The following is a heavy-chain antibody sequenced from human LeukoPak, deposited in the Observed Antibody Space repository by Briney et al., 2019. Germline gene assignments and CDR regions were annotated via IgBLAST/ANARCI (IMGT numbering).Heavy chain of an antibody. CDR2: IYYSGST. J-gene: IGHJ4*02. V-gene: IGHV4-59*01. Sequence: SETLSLTCTVSGGSISSYYWSWIRQPPGKGLEWIGYIYYSGSTNYNPSLKSRVTISVDTSKNQFSLKLSSVTAAVTAVYYCARVPAAREPIDYWGQGTLVTVSS. D-gene: IGHD2-2*01. CDR3: ARVPAAREPIDY. CDR1: GGSISSYY.